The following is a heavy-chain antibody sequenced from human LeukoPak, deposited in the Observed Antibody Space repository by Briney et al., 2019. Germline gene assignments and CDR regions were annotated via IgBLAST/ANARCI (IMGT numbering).Heavy chain of an antibody. V-gene: IGHV1-46*01. D-gene: IGHD6-13*01. CDR1: GYTFTSYW. CDR2: INPDGGST. Sequence: GASVKASCKASGYTFTSYWIQWVRQAPGQGLEWMGLINPDGGSTAYAHRFQGRVTMTRDTSTSTVYMDFSSLRSEDTALYYCARAPRNSSTMLDYWGQGTLVTVSS. J-gene: IGHJ4*02. CDR3: ARAPRNSSTMLDY.